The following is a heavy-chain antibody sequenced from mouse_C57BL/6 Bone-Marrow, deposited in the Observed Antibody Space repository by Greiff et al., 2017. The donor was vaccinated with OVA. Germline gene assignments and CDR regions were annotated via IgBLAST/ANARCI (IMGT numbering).Heavy chain of an antibody. CDR2: IYPRSGNT. CDR3: ARGLRPYFDV. J-gene: IGHJ1*03. Sequence: VQLQESGAELARPGASVKLSCKASGYTFTSYGISWVKQRTGQGLEWIGEIYPRSGNTYYNEKFKGKATLTADKSSSTAYMELRSLTSEDSAVYFCARGLRPYFDVWGTGTTVTVSS. D-gene: IGHD2-4*01. CDR1: GYTFTSYG. V-gene: IGHV1-81*01.